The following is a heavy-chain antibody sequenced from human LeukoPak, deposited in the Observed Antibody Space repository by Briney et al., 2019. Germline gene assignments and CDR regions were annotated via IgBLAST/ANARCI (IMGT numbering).Heavy chain of an antibody. Sequence: GGSLRLSCAASGFTFSSYAMSWVRQAPGKGLEWVSAIGGDAVSTYYADSVKGRFSISRDNSKNTLYLQMNSLRADDTAVYYCAKDLWKADYWGQGTLVTVSS. J-gene: IGHJ4*02. D-gene: IGHD3-3*01. CDR1: GFTFSSYA. CDR3: AKDLWKADY. V-gene: IGHV3-23*01. CDR2: IGGDAVST.